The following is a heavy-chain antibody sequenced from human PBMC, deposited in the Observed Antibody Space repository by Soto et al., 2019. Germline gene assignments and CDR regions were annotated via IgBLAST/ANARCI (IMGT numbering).Heavy chain of an antibody. V-gene: IGHV4-59*01. CDR1: GGSNTSYY. Sequence: QVQLQESGPGLVKPSETLSLTCTVSGGSNTSYYWSWIRQPPGKGLEWIGYIYYSGSTNYNPSLKGRVTISVDTSKNQFSLKLSSVTAAYTAVYYCARANFTYSSSWYRYYYYGMDVWGQGTTVTVSS. D-gene: IGHD6-13*01. J-gene: IGHJ6*02. CDR2: IYYSGST. CDR3: ARANFTYSSSWYRYYYYGMDV.